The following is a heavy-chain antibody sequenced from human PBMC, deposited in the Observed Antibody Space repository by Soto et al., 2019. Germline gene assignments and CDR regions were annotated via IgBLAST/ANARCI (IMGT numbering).Heavy chain of an antibody. CDR2: INWNGGST. CDR3: ATLARYYYDSSGYQYYFDY. Sequence: GGSLRLSCAASGFNFDDYGMSWVRQAPGKGLEWVSGINWNGGSTDYTDSVKGRFTISRDNAKKSLYLQMNSLRVEDTALYYCATLARYYYDSSGYQYYFDYWGQGTPVTVSS. J-gene: IGHJ4*02. CDR1: GFNFDDYG. D-gene: IGHD3-22*01. V-gene: IGHV3-20*04.